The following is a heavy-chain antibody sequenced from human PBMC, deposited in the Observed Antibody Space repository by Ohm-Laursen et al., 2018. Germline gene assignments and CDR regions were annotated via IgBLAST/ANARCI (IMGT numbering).Heavy chain of an antibody. J-gene: IGHJ4*02. D-gene: IGHD1-26*01. CDR3: AKDQIVGDASPYYFDY. CDR2: ISYDGSNK. V-gene: IGHV3-30*18. CDR1: GFTFSSYG. Sequence: SLRLSCAASGFTFSSYGMHWVRQAPGKGLEWVAVISYDGSNKYYADSVKGRFTISRDNSKNTLYLQMNSLRAEDTAVYYCAKDQIVGDASPYYFDYWGQGTLVTVSS.